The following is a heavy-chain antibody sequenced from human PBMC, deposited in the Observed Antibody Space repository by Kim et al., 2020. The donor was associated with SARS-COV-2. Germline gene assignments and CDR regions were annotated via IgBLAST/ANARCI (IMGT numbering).Heavy chain of an antibody. V-gene: IGHV3-48*03. CDR3: VRDHGIAVAGDAFHN. D-gene: IGHD6-19*01. CDR2: ISSTGSTI. J-gene: IGHJ3*02. CDR1: GFTFSSYE. Sequence: GGSLRLSCAASGFTFSSYEMNWVRQAPGKGLEWVSYISSTGSTIYYTDSVKGRFTISRDNAKNSLYLQMDSLRAEDTAVYYCVRDHGIAVAGDAFHNWGQGTLVTVSS.